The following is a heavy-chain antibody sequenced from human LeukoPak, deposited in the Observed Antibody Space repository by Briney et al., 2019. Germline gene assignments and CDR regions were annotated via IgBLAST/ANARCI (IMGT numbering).Heavy chain of an antibody. CDR2: INPSGGST. Sequence: GASVKVSCKASGYTFTSYCMHWVRQAPGQGLEWMGIINPSGGSTSYAQKFQGRVTMTRDMSTSTVYMELSSLRSEDTAVYYCARDNGYSSSSENWFDPWGQGTLVTVSS. CDR1: GYTFTSYC. J-gene: IGHJ5*02. V-gene: IGHV1-46*01. CDR3: ARDNGYSSSSENWFDP. D-gene: IGHD6-6*01.